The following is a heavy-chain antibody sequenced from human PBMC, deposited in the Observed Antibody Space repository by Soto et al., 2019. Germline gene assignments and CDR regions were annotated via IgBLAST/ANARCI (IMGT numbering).Heavy chain of an antibody. CDR2: INSDGSST. CDR3: AIRASYYDSSGYFDY. CDR1: GFTFCSYW. Sequence: GGSPRLSCAASGFTFCSYWMHWVRQDPGKGLVWVSRINSDGSSTSYADSVKGRFTISRDNAKNTLYLQMNSLRAEDTAVYYCAIRASYYDSSGYFDYWGQGTLVTVSS. J-gene: IGHJ4*02. V-gene: IGHV3-74*01. D-gene: IGHD3-22*01.